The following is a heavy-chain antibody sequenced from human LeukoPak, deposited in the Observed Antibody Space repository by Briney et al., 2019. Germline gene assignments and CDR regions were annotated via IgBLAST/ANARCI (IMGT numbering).Heavy chain of an antibody. Sequence: PSETLSLTCAVYGGSFSGYYWSWIRQPPGKGLEWIGEINHSGSTNYNPSLKSRVTISVDTSKNQFSLKLSSVTAADTAVYYCARPRAPYCSSTSCSNWFDPWGQGTLVTVSS. D-gene: IGHD2-2*01. V-gene: IGHV4-34*01. J-gene: IGHJ5*02. CDR1: GGSFSGYY. CDR3: ARPRAPYCSSTSCSNWFDP. CDR2: INHSGST.